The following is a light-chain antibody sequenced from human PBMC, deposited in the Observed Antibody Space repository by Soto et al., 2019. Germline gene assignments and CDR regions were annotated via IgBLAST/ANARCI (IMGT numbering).Light chain of an antibody. CDR2: EVS. V-gene: IGLV2-14*01. CDR1: SSDIGRYDF. CDR3: TSYTRSSTRV. J-gene: IGLJ1*01. Sequence: QSVLAQPASVPGSPGQSLTISCTGTSSDIGRYDFVSWYQQHPGQAPKLILYEVSYRPSGTSDRFSGSKSCNTASLNISGLQAEDEADYYCTSYTRSSTRVFVTRTKVTVL.